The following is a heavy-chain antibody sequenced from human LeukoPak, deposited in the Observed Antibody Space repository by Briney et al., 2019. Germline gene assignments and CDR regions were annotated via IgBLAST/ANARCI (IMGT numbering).Heavy chain of an antibody. CDR2: VSNSGGKT. V-gene: IGHV3-23*01. D-gene: IGHD5-24*01. CDR3: AKPYDGYGSFDY. CDR1: GFTFSIYA. Sequence: GGFLRLSCAASGFTFSIYAMSWGRQAPGKGLEWVSTVSNSGGKTDYADSVKGRFSISRDNSKKMLYLQMTSLRAEDTAVYFCAKPYDGYGSFDYWGQGTLVTVSS. J-gene: IGHJ4*02.